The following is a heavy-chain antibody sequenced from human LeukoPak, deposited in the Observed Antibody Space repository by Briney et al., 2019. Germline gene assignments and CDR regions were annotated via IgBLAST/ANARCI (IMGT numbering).Heavy chain of an antibody. J-gene: IGHJ4*02. CDR2: ISYDGSNK. CDR3: ARQRRYCSGDSCYQRTFDF. CDR1: GFTFSSYA. Sequence: GGSLRLSCAASGFTFSSYAMHWVRQAPGKGLEWVAVISYDGSNKYYADSVKGRFTISRDNSKNTLYLQMNSLRAEDTAVYSCARQRRYCSGDSCYQRTFDFWGQGTLVTVSS. V-gene: IGHV3-30*14. D-gene: IGHD2-15*01.